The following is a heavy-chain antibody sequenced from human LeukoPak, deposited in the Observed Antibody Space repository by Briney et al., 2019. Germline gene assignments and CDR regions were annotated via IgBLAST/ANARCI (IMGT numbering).Heavy chain of an antibody. J-gene: IGHJ4*02. CDR2: IWYDGSNK. CDR3: ARDWSFYYDL. V-gene: IGHV3-33*01. CDR1: GLTFSTYG. Sequence: PGGSLRLSCAASGLTFSTYGFNWVRQAPGKGLEWVAVIWYDGSNKYYADSVKGRFTISRGSSTVYLQMSSLRAEDTAVYYCARDWSFYYDLWGQGTLVTVSS. D-gene: IGHD2-8*02.